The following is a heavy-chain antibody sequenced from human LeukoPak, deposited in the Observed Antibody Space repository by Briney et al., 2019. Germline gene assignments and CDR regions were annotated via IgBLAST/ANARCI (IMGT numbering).Heavy chain of an antibody. CDR2: ISSNGGST. V-gene: IGHV3-64D*06. J-gene: IGHJ4*02. D-gene: IGHD3-16*01. CDR3: AIHDYVLGGLDY. Sequence: PGGSLRLSCSASGFTFSSYAMHWVRQAPGKGLEHVSAISSNGGSTYYADSVKGRFTISRDNSKNTLYFQMSSLRAEDTAVYYCAIHDYVLGGLDYWGQGTLVTVSS. CDR1: GFTFSSYA.